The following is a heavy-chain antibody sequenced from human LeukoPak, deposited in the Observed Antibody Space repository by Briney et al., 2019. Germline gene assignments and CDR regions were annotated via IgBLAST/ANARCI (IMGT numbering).Heavy chain of an antibody. D-gene: IGHD5-12*01. J-gene: IGHJ6*03. Sequence: GASVKVSCKASGGTFSSYAISWVRQALGQGLEWMGGIIPIFGTANYAQKFQGRVTITTDESTSTAYMELSSLRSEDTAVYYCARDLSGYDSYYYCMDVWGKGTTVTVSS. CDR3: ARDLSGYDSYYYCMDV. CDR2: IIPIFGTA. V-gene: IGHV1-69*05. CDR1: GGTFSSYA.